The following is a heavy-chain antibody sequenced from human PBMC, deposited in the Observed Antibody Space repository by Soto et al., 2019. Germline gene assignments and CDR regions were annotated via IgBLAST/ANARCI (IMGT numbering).Heavy chain of an antibody. CDR1: GYSFITSYH. CDR2: INPTGSMT. D-gene: IGHD5-12*01. V-gene: IGHV1-46*01. CDR3: ARDTGYDHDAFDI. J-gene: IGHJ3*02. Sequence: QVQLVQSGAEVKKPGASVKVSCKASGYSFITSYHMHWVRQAPGQGLEWMGIINPTGSMTRYSQKFQGRLTMTRDTSTATDYMELSNLTSEDTVVYFCARDTGYDHDAFDIWGQGTRVTVSS.